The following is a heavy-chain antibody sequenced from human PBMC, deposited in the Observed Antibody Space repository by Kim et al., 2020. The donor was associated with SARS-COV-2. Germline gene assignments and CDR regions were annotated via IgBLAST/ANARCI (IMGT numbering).Heavy chain of an antibody. V-gene: IGHV4-39*01. D-gene: IGHD2-21*02. Sequence: TPSAESLITMSVDTSKNQFSLRLSCVTAADTAVYYCARARGDWTNLRFDPWGQGTLVTVSS. CDR3: ARARGDWTNLRFDP. J-gene: IGHJ5*02.